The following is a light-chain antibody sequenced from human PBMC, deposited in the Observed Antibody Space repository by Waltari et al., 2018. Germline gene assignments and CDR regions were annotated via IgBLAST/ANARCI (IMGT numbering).Light chain of an antibody. Sequence: DIVMTQSPDPLAVSLGERATINCKSSQSVLYSSNNKNYLAWYQQKPGQPPKLLIYWASTRESVVPDRFSGSGSGTDFTLTISSLQAEDVAVYYCQQYYSTLTWTFGQGTKVEIK. CDR2: WAS. V-gene: IGKV4-1*01. CDR1: QSVLYSSNNKNY. CDR3: QQYYSTLTWT. J-gene: IGKJ1*01.